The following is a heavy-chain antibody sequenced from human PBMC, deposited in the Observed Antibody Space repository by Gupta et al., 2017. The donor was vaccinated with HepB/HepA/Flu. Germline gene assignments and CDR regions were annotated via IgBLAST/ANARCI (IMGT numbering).Heavy chain of an antibody. CDR2: IYYSGST. D-gene: IGHD5-18*01. Sequence: QVQLQESGPGRVKPSGTLSLTCTVAGGSISSYYWSWLRQPPGKGLEWIGYIYYSGSTNYNPSLKRRVTISVDTSKNQFSLKLSSVTAADTAVYYCARHEYSYGPYYFDYWGQGTLVTVSS. J-gene: IGHJ4*02. CDR1: GGSISSYY. CDR3: ARHEYSYGPYYFDY. V-gene: IGHV4-59*08.